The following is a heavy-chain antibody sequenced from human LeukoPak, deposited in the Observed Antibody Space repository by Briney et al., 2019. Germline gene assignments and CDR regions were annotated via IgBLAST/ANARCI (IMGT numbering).Heavy chain of an antibody. CDR2: IIPIFGTA. CDR3: ASHYTYCSGGSCYFDY. Sequence: SVKVSCKASGGTFSSYAISWVRQAPGQGLEWMGGIIPIFGTANYAQKFQGRVTITTDESTSTAYMELSSLRSEDTAVYYCASHYTYCSGGSCYFDYWGQGTLVTVSS. V-gene: IGHV1-69*05. D-gene: IGHD2-15*01. J-gene: IGHJ4*02. CDR1: GGTFSSYA.